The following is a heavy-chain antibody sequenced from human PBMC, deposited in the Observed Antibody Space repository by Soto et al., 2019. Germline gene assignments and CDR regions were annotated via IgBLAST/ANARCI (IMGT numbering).Heavy chain of an antibody. J-gene: IGHJ5*02. V-gene: IGHV3-11*01. D-gene: IGHD2-2*01. Sequence: GGSLRLSCAASGFTFSDYYMSWIRQAPGKGLEWVSYISSSGSTIYYADSVKGRFTISRDNAKNSLYLQMNSLRAEDTAVYYCASGAGVVVPAAIPWFDPWGQGTLVTVSS. CDR3: ASGAGVVVPAAIPWFDP. CDR2: ISSSGSTI. CDR1: GFTFSDYY.